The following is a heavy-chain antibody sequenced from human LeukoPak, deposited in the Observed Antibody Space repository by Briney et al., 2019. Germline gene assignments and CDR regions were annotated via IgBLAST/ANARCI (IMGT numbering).Heavy chain of an antibody. J-gene: IGHJ5*02. CDR1: GGSISSYY. V-gene: IGHV4-4*07. CDR3: ARDSPGIAAAGLRNWFDP. Sequence: SETLSLTCTVSGGSISSYYWSWIRQPAGKGLEWIGRIYTSGSTNYNPSLKSRVTMSVDTSKNQFSLKLSSVTAADTPVYYCARDSPGIAAAGLRNWFDPWGQGTLVTVSS. D-gene: IGHD6-13*01. CDR2: IYTSGST.